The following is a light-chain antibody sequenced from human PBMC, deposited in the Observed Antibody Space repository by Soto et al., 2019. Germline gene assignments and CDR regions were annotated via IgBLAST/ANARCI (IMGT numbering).Light chain of an antibody. CDR3: MQNIHWPRT. CDR2: EVF. CDR1: QSLRHIDGYTY. Sequence: DVVVTQSPLYLTVTLGQSASISCRSSQSLRHIDGYTYLNWFHQSPGQSPRRLIYEVFNRDSGVPDRLSGSGAGTEFTLKISRVEAEDVGVYYCMQNIHWPRTFGQGTKVEIK. J-gene: IGKJ1*01. V-gene: IGKV2-30*02.